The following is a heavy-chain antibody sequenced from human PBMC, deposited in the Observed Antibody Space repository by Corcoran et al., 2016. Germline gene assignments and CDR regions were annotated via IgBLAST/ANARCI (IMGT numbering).Heavy chain of an antibody. D-gene: IGHD1-26*01. V-gene: IGHV3-15*01. CDR3: TTLLNFGSTGLDYFDY. CDR1: GFTFSNAW. CDR2: IKSKTDGGTT. J-gene: IGHJ4*02. Sequence: EVQLVESGGGLVKPGGSLRLSCAASGFTFSNAWMSWVRQAPGKGLEWVGRIKSKTDGGTTDYAAPVKGRFTISRDDSKNTLYLQMNSLKTAETSVYYGTTLLNFGSTGLDYFDYWGQGTLVTVSS.